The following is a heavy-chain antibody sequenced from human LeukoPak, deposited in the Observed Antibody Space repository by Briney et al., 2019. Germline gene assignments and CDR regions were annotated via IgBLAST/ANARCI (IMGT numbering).Heavy chain of an antibody. CDR1: GFTFNNYE. J-gene: IGHJ4*02. D-gene: IGHD3-10*01. CDR3: ARPMEGYSGSGSWYFDY. CDR2: ISSSSSYI. V-gene: IGHV3-21*01. Sequence: GGSLRLSCAASGFTFNNYEMNWVRQAPGKGLEWVSFISSSSSYIYYADSVKGRFTISRDNAKNSLYLQMNSLRAEDTAVYYCARPMEGYSGSGSWYFDYWGQGTLVTVSS.